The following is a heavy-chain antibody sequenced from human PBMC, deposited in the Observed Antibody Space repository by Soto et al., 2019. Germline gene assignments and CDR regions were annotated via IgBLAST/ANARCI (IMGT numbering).Heavy chain of an antibody. CDR3: ARDRVESGYPEYFQH. CDR1: GFTVSSNY. J-gene: IGHJ1*01. D-gene: IGHD3-22*01. Sequence: GSLRLSCAASGFTVSSNYMSWGRQAPGKGLEWVSVIYSGGSTYYADSVKGRFTISRDNSKNTLYLQMNSLRAEDTAVYYCARDRVESGYPEYFQHWGQGTLVTVSS. V-gene: IGHV3-53*01. CDR2: IYSGGST.